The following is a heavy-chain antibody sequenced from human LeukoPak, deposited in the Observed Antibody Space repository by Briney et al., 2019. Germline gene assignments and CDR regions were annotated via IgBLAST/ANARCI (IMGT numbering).Heavy chain of an antibody. D-gene: IGHD2-2*01. CDR1: GRSFSSYT. V-gene: IGHV1-69*04. CDR3: ARDRGDIVVVPAASGAFDI. CDR2: IIPILGIA. J-gene: IGHJ3*02. Sequence: SLNVLCKASGRSFSSYTIIWVRQAPGHWLDLIGRIIPILGIANYAQKFQGRVTITADKSTSTAYMELSSLRSEDTAVYYCARDRGDIVVVPAASGAFDIWGQGTMVTVSS.